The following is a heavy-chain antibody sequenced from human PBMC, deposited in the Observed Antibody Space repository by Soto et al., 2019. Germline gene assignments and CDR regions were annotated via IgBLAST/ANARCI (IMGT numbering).Heavy chain of an antibody. D-gene: IGHD3-22*01. CDR1: GYTFTSYA. CDR3: ARDPYYYDSSGLRGVWFDP. J-gene: IGHJ5*02. CDR2: INAGNGNT. V-gene: IGHV1-3*01. Sequence: QVQLVQSGAEVKKPGASVKVSCKASGYTFTSYAMHWVRQAPGQRLESMGWINAGNGNTKYSQKFQGRVTITRDTSASTAYMELSSLRSEDTAVYYCARDPYYYDSSGLRGVWFDPWGQGTLVTVSS.